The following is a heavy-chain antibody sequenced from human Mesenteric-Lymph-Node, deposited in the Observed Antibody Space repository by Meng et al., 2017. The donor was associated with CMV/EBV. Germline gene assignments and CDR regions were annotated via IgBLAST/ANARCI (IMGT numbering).Heavy chain of an antibody. CDR2: IYWNDDQ. CDR1: GFSLTTPGMG. D-gene: IGHD2-2*01. CDR3: ARSPVPPARSFDY. Sequence: SGPTLVKPTQTLTLTCTFSGFSLTTPGMGVGWIRQPPGKALEWLAHIYWNDDQRYSPSLRSRLTITRDTSKNQVVLTLTNVDPVDTATYYCARSPVPPARSFDYWGQGSLVTVSS. V-gene: IGHV2-5*01. J-gene: IGHJ4*02.